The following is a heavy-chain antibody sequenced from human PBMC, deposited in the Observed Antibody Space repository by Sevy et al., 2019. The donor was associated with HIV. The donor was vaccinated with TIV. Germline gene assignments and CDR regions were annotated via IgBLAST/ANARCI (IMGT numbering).Heavy chain of an antibody. CDR2: IGTAGDT. D-gene: IGHD2-15*01. CDR3: ARSYCSGGSCYSDAFDI. V-gene: IGHV3-13*01. Sequence: GGFLRLSCAASGFTFSSYDMHWVRQATGKGLEWVSAIGTAGDTYYPGSVKGRFTISRENAKNSLYLQMNSLRAGDTAVYYCARSYCSGGSCYSDAFDIWGQGTMVTVSS. CDR1: GFTFSSYD. J-gene: IGHJ3*02.